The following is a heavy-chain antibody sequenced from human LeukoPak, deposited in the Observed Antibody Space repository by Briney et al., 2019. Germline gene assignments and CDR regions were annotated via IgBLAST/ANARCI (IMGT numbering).Heavy chain of an antibody. Sequence: PSETLSLTCTVSGGSISSSSYYWGLIRQPPVKGLEWIASMSYTGTTYYNPSLKSRVTISAHTSKNQFSLNLSSVTAADTAVYFCARSGYSFLVDSWGQGTLVTVSS. CDR1: GGSISSSSYY. J-gene: IGHJ4*02. V-gene: IGHV4-39*01. CDR3: ARSGYSFLVDS. D-gene: IGHD5-18*01. CDR2: MSYTGTT.